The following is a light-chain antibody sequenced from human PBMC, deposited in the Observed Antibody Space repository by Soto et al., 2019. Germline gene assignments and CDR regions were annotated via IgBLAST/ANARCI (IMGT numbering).Light chain of an antibody. Sequence: EIVLTQSPATLSLSPGERATLSCRASQSVSTLLAWYQQKPGQAPRLLIHAASNRATGIPARFSGSGSGTDFTLPISSLEPEDFAVYYCQQRSNWPVTFGQGTKVEIK. CDR3: QQRSNWPVT. CDR2: AAS. CDR1: QSVSTL. V-gene: IGKV3-11*01. J-gene: IGKJ1*01.